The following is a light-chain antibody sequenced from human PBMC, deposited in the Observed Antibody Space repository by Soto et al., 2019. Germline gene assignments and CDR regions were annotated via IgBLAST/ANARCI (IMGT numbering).Light chain of an antibody. CDR3: QHYVSPPIT. Sequence: EIVLTQSPGTLSLSPGERGTLSFSASQSVSSSYLAWYQQKPGQAPRLVIYGASSRATGIPDRFSGSGSGTDFTLTISRLEPEDFAVYYCQHYVSPPITFGQGTRLEIK. V-gene: IGKV3-20*01. CDR1: QSVSSSY. CDR2: GAS. J-gene: IGKJ5*01.